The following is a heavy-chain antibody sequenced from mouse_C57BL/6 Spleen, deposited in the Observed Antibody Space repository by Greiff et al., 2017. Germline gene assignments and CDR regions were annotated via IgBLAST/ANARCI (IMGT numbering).Heavy chain of an antibody. CDR2: IHPNSGST. CDR3: ARFPAVVAPGAY. V-gene: IGHV1-64*01. D-gene: IGHD1-1*01. CDR1: GYTFTSYW. Sequence: QVQLQQPGAELVKPGASVKLSCKASGYTFTSYWMHWVKQRPGQGLEWIGMIHPNSGSTNYNEKFKSKATLTVDKSSSTAYMQLSSLTSEDSAVYYCARFPAVVAPGAYWGQGTLVTVSA. J-gene: IGHJ3*01.